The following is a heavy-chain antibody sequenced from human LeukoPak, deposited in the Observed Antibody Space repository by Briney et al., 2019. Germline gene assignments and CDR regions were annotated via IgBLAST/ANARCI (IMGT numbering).Heavy chain of an antibody. CDR3: AKGNTGSFYSASDY. Sequence: GGSLRLSCAASGFTFSNYAVGWVRQAPGKGLEWVSTISDSGGNTYHADSVKGRFTISRDNSKNTVYLQKNSLRAEDTAVYYCAKGNTGSFYSASDYWGQGTLVTVSS. CDR1: GFTFSNYA. D-gene: IGHD2-15*01. V-gene: IGHV3-23*01. J-gene: IGHJ4*02. CDR2: ISDSGGNT.